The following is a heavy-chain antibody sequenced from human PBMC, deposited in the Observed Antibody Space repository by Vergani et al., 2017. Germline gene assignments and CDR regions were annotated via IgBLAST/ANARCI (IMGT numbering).Heavy chain of an antibody. J-gene: IGHJ6*03. V-gene: IGHV3-23*01. CDR2: INTNGDYT. CDR1: GFSFTTYA. D-gene: IGHD3-3*01. CDR3: AKADYDFWSGYASNYYYYMDV. Sequence: EVQLLESGGDLVQPGGSLRLSCAASGFSFTTYAMSWVRQAPGKGLEWVSTINTNGDYTRYGDSVKGRFTISRDNSKSTLYLQMNSLRAEDTAVYYCAKADYDFWSGYASNYYYYMDVWGKGTTVTVSS.